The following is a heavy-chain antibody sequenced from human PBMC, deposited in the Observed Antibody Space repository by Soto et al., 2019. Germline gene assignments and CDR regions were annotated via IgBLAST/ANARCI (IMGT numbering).Heavy chain of an antibody. CDR3: GRDPCGSSNWYD. Sequence: SETLSLTCAVSGSSISSHYLTWVRQPPGKGLEWIGYIYFTGSTTNNPSLRSRVTMSLDTTRNHFSLNLSSVTGADTSVYYCGRDPCGSSNWYD. CDR2: IYFTGST. V-gene: IGHV4-59*11. J-gene: IGHJ5*02. D-gene: IGHD6-13*01. CDR1: GSSISSHY.